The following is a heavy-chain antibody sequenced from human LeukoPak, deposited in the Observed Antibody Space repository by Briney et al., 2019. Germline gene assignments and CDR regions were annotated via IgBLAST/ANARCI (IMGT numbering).Heavy chain of an antibody. V-gene: IGHV3-21*01. CDR3: ARWALDRPFDY. CDR1: GFTFSSYS. J-gene: IGHJ4*02. Sequence: GGSLRLSCAASGFTFSSYSMNWVRQAPGKGLEWVSSISSSSGYIYYADSVKGRFTISRDNAKNSLYLQMNSLRAEDTAVYYCARWALDRPFDYWGQGTLVTVSS. CDR2: ISSSSGYI. D-gene: IGHD3-9*01.